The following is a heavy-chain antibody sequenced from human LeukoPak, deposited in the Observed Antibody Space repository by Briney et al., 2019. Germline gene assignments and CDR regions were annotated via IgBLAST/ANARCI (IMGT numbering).Heavy chain of an antibody. CDR1: GGSISSGDYY. D-gene: IGHD1-26*01. CDR3: ARYSGTYYWFDP. J-gene: IGHJ5*02. V-gene: IGHV4-31*03. Sequence: SETLSLTCTVSGGSISSGDYYWSWIRQLPGKGLEWIGFIYHSGSTYYNPSLKSRVTISVDTSKNQFSLNLNSVTAADTAVYYCARYSGTYYWFDPWGQGTLVTVSS. CDR2: IYHSGST.